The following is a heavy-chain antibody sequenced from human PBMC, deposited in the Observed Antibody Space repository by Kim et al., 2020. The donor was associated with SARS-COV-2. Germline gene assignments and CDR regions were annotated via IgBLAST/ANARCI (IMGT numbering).Heavy chain of an antibody. D-gene: IGHD3-3*01. CDR2: TI. CDR3: ARDLSRRSVY. J-gene: IGHJ4*02. Sequence: TIYYADSVKGRFTISRDNAKNSLYLQMNSLRDEDTAVYYCARDLSRRSVYWGQGTLVTVSS. V-gene: IGHV3-48*02.